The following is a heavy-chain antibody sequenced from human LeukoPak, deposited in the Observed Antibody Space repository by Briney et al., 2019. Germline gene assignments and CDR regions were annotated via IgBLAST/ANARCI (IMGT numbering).Heavy chain of an antibody. Sequence: AASVKVSCKASGYTFTSYDINWVRQATGQGLEWMGWMNPNSGNTGYAQKFQGRVTITRNTSISTAYMELSSLRSEDTAVYYCAYALPPYYFDYWGQGTLVTVSS. CDR3: AYALPPYYFDY. CDR2: MNPNSGNT. J-gene: IGHJ4*02. V-gene: IGHV1-8*03. CDR1: GYTFTSYD. D-gene: IGHD1-26*01.